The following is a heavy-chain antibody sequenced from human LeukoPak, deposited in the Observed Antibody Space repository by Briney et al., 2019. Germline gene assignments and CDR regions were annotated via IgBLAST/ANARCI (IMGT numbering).Heavy chain of an antibody. V-gene: IGHV3-74*01. CDR3: AREGNAGNDFWSGPVYYYYYYMDV. Sequence: GGPLRLSCAASGFTFSSYWMHWVRQAPGKGLVWVSRINTDGSSTSYADSVKGRFTISRDNAKNTLYLQMNSLRAEDTAVYYCAREGNAGNDFWSGPVYYYYYYMDVWGKGTTVTVSS. CDR1: GFTFSSYW. J-gene: IGHJ6*03. D-gene: IGHD3-3*01. CDR2: INTDGSST.